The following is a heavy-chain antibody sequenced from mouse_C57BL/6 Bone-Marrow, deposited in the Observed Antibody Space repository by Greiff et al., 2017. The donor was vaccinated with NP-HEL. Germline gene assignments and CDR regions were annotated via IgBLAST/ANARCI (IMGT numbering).Heavy chain of an antibody. CDR3: ARAFTTVVAPHWYFDV. V-gene: IGHV1-59*01. Sequence: VQLQQSGAELVRPGTSVKLSCKASGYTFTSYWMHWVKQRPGQGLEWIGVIDPSDSYTNYNQKFKGKATLTVDTSSSTAYMQLSSLTSEDSAVYYCARAFTTVVAPHWYFDVWGTGTTVTVSS. D-gene: IGHD1-1*01. CDR1: GYTFTSYW. CDR2: IDPSDSYT. J-gene: IGHJ1*03.